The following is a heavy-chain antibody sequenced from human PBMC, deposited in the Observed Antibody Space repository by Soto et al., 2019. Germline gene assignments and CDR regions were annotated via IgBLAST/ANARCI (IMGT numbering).Heavy chain of an antibody. CDR1: GYTFTSYG. J-gene: IGHJ3*02. V-gene: IGHV1-18*01. D-gene: IGHD3-22*01. CDR3: AREGSVSSGYYSEPDAFDI. Sequence: SVKVSCKASGYTFTSYGISWVRQAPGQGLEWMGWISAYNGNTNYAQKLQGRVTMTTDTSTSTAYMELRSLRSDDTAVYYCAREGSVSSGYYSEPDAFDIWGQGTVVTVSS. CDR2: ISAYNGNT.